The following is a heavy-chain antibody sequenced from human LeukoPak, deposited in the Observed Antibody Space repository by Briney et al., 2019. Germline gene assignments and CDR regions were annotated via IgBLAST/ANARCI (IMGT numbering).Heavy chain of an antibody. CDR3: ARQSVRGVFAFDI. V-gene: IGHV5-10-1*01. Sequence: GESLRISRKGSGYSFTSYWISWVRQMPGTSLEWMGRIDPSDSYTNYSPSFQGHVTLSADKSISTAYLQWSRLKASDTAMYYCARQSVRGVFAFDIWGQGTMVTVSS. CDR1: GYSFTSYW. D-gene: IGHD3-10*01. J-gene: IGHJ3*02. CDR2: IDPSDSYT.